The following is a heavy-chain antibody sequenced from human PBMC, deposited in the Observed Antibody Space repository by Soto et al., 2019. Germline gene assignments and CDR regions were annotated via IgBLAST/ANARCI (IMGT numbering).Heavy chain of an antibody. CDR1: GYTFTSYD. J-gene: IGHJ6*02. Sequence: QVQLVQSGAEVKKPGASVKVSCKASGYTFTSYDIKWVRQATGQGLEWLGWLNPNSGNTGYAQKFQGRVTMTRNTYISTEQMELSSLRSEDTAVSYCARAIPNDYISTSCYYYYGMDVWGQGTTVTVSS. CDR2: LNPNSGNT. V-gene: IGHV1-8*01. CDR3: ARAIPNDYISTSCYYYYGMDV. D-gene: IGHD2-2*01.